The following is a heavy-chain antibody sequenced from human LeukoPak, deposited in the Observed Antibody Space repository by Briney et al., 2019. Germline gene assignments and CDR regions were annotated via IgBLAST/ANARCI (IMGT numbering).Heavy chain of an antibody. CDR3: AKAADYGDYRGPPYYYMDV. CDR1: GFTFSSYG. Sequence: GGSLRLSCAASGFTFSSYGMHWVRQAPGKGLEWVAFIRYDGSNKYYADSVKGRFTISRDNSKNTLYLQMNSLRAEDTAVYYCAKAADYGDYRGPPYYYMDVWGKGTTVTISS. V-gene: IGHV3-30*02. D-gene: IGHD4-17*01. J-gene: IGHJ6*03. CDR2: IRYDGSNK.